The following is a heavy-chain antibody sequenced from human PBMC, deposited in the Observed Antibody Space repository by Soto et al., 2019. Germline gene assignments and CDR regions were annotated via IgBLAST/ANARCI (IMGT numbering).Heavy chain of an antibody. V-gene: IGHV3-23*01. J-gene: IGHJ4*02. CDR3: AKDRGFIDPVDY. CDR2: ISGSSSGT. D-gene: IGHD3-16*02. CDR1: GFAFSSYA. Sequence: EVQLLESGGGLVQPGGSLRLSCAASGFAFSSYAMSWVRQAPGKGLEWVSSISGSSSGTYYADAVKGRFTISRDNSNNTLYLQMNSLRVEDTAVSYCAKDRGFIDPVDYWGQGALVTVSS.